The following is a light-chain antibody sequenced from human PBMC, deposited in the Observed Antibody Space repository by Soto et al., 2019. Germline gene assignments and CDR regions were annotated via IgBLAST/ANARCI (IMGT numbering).Light chain of an antibody. CDR1: QDIDCY. Sequence: DIPMTQPPSSLAASVGGRVTSTCLAGQDIDCYLNWYQHTPGKAPKLLIYAASTLPAGVPSRFSGSGSGTDFTLTSTSLQPEDLATYYCQQSFSNPLTFGGGTKVDIK. CDR2: AAS. V-gene: IGKV1-39*01. CDR3: QQSFSNPLT. J-gene: IGKJ4*01.